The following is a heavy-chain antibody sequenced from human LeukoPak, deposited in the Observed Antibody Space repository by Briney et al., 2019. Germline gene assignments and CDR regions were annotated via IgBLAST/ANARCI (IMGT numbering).Heavy chain of an antibody. CDR2: VYTRGSA. CDR1: GDSMTSGSYY. Sequence: SSETLSLTCTVSGDSMTSGSYYWSWIRQPAGKGLEWIGRVYTRGSATYNPSLKSRVTLSVDTSNNQVSLRLTSVTAADTAGYYCARDNSGDFPPIFDHWGQGFQVTVSS. D-gene: IGHD1-26*01. V-gene: IGHV4-61*02. J-gene: IGHJ4*02. CDR3: ARDNSGDFPPIFDH.